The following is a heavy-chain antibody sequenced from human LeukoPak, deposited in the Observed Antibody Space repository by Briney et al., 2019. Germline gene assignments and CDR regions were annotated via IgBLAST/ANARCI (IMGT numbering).Heavy chain of an antibody. J-gene: IGHJ6*03. CDR1: GFTFSSYW. CDR3: ARVGSHSGSLSLIRRNYKYYYYMDV. V-gene: IGHV3-7*01. D-gene: IGHD3-10*01. CDR2: IKQDGSEK. Sequence: PGGSLRLSCAASGFTFSSYWMHWVRQAPGKGLEWVANIKQDGSEKYYVDSVKGRFTISRDNAKNSLYLQMNSLRAEDTAVYYCARVGSHSGSLSLIRRNYKYYYYMDVWGKGTTVTISS.